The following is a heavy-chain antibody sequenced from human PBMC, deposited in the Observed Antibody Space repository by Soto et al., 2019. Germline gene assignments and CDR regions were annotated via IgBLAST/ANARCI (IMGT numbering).Heavy chain of an antibody. CDR2: INGGNGHT. CDR3: ARGKGMEENYYYYGMDV. CDR1: GYTFSTYA. V-gene: IGHV1-3*01. D-gene: IGHD1-1*01. Sequence: ASVKVSCKASGYTFSTYALHWVRQAPGQGLEWMGWINGGNGHTRYSQKFKDRVTISRDTPASTAYMELSGLRSEDTAVYYCARGKGMEENYYYYGMDVWGQGTTVTRLL. J-gene: IGHJ6*02.